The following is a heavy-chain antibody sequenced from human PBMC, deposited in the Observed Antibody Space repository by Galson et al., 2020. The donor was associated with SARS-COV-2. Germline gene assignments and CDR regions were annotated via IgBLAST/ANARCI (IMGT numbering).Heavy chain of an antibody. CDR3: ARDRPYSGSFHIDY. J-gene: IGHJ4*02. V-gene: IGHV1-18*01. CDR2: ISAYNGNT. Sequence: ASVKVSCKASGYTFTSYGISWVRQAPGQGLEWMGWISAYNGNTNYAQKLQGRVTMTTDTSTSTAYMELRSLRSDDTAVYYCARDRPYSGSFHIDYWGQGTLVTVSS. CDR1: GYTFTSYG. D-gene: IGHD1-26*01.